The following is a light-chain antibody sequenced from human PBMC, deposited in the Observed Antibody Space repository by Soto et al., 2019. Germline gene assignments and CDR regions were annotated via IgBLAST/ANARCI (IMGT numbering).Light chain of an antibody. CDR3: QQYDNLP. CDR1: QDISDY. V-gene: IGKV1-33*01. J-gene: IGKJ5*01. CDR2: DAS. Sequence: DIQMTQSPSSLSASVGDRVTITCQASQDISDYLNWYQQKPGKAPKLLIYDASNLETGVPSRFSGSGSGTDFTCTISSLPAEDIATYYCQQYDNLPLGQGKRLEIK.